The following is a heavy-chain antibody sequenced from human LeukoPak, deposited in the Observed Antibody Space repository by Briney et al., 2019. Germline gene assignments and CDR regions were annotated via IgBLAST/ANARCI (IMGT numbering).Heavy chain of an antibody. V-gene: IGHV4-59*01. CDR3: ARRDGSSWYFFDY. D-gene: IGHD6-13*01. J-gene: IGHJ4*02. CDR2: IHYSGST. Sequence: PSETLSLTCTVSGGSMSSYYWSWIRQPPGKGLEWIGYIHYSGSTNYNPSLKSRVTISLDTSKNQFSLKMSSVTAADTAVYYCARRDGSSWYFFDYWGQGTLVTVSS. CDR1: GGSMSSYY.